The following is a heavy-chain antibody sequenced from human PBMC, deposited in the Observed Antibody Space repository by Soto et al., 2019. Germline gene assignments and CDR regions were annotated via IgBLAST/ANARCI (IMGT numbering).Heavy chain of an antibody. CDR2: IYYTGGT. CDR3: ARGGSGWAEYFQH. V-gene: IGHV4-30-4*08. CDR1: GGSIGSTDSY. D-gene: IGHD6-25*01. Sequence: QVQLQESGPGLVEPSQTLSLTCTVSGGSIGSTDSYWSWIRRPPGKGLEWIGYIYYTGGTFYNPSLKSRLTISLETSSNQFSLTLTSVTATDTGIYYCARGGSGWAEYFQHWARAPWSPSP. J-gene: IGHJ1*01.